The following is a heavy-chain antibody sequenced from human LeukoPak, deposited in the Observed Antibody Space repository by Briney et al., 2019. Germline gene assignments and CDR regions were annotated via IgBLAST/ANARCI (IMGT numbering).Heavy chain of an antibody. CDR1: GYSIANGYH. J-gene: IGHJ4*02. V-gene: IGHV4-38-2*01. CDR2: IYQSGST. Sequence: EPSETLSLTCSVSGYSIANGYHWAWVRQPPGKRLEWLGSIYQSGSTYDNLSLKSRLTMSVDTSKNQFSLTMRAVTAADTALYYCARSEINDYMRFWGQGILVTVSS. D-gene: IGHD4-11*01. CDR3: ARSEINDYMRF.